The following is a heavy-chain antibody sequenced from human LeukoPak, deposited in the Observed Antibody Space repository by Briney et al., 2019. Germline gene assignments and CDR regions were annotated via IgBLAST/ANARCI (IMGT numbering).Heavy chain of an antibody. CDR3: VSYDSSGYGFDY. Sequence: SETLSLTCTVSGGSISSYYWSWIRQPPGKGLEWIGYIYYSGSTYYNPSLKSRVTISVDTSKNQFSLKLSSVTAADTAVYYCVSYDSSGYGFDYWGQGTLVTVSS. J-gene: IGHJ4*02. CDR1: GGSISSYY. D-gene: IGHD3-22*01. V-gene: IGHV4-59*06. CDR2: IYYSGST.